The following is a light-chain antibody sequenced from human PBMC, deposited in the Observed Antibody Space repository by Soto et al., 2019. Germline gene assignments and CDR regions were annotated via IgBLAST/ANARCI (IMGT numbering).Light chain of an antibody. CDR1: QSISRF. V-gene: IGKV1-39*01. J-gene: IGKJ4*01. CDR3: QQSSGTPLT. CDR2: AAS. Sequence: DIQMTQSPSSLSASVGDRVSITCRASQSISRFLNWYQQKPGKAPKLLIYAASSLQSGVPSRFSGSGSGTDFSLTISSLQPEDSASYYCQQSSGTPLTFGGGTKVDSK.